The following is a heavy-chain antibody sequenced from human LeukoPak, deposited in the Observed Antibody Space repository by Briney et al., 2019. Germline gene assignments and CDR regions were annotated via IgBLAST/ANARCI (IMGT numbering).Heavy chain of an antibody. CDR3: ARDEMPTFDAFDM. J-gene: IGHJ3*02. Sequence: ASVKVSCKASGYTFTGYYMHWVRQAPGQGLEWMGWINPNNGGTNYAQKFQGRVIMTRDTSISTAYMEVSSLRSDDTAVYYCARDEMPTFDAFDMWGQGTMVTVSS. CDR1: GYTFTGYY. V-gene: IGHV1-2*02. D-gene: IGHD2-2*01. CDR2: INPNNGGT.